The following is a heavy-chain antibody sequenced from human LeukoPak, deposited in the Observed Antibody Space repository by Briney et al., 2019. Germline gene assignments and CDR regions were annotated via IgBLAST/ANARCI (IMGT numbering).Heavy chain of an antibody. D-gene: IGHD6-13*01. CDR3: VRVGTGDSSSWEDFDY. J-gene: IGHJ4*02. CDR1: GFTFSSYG. Sequence: GRSLRLSCAASGFTFSSYGMHWVRQAPGKGLEWVAVIWYDGSNKYYADSVKGRFTISRDNSKNTLYLQMNSLRAEYTAVYYCVRVGTGDSSSWEDFDYWGQGTLVTVSS. CDR2: IWYDGSNK. V-gene: IGHV3-33*01.